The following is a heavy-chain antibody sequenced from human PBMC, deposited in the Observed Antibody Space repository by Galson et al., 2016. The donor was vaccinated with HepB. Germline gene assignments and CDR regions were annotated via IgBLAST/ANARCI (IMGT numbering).Heavy chain of an antibody. CDR2: TYYRSKWYN. CDR3: VEQRKGAPYGMDV. V-gene: IGHV6-1*01. J-gene: IGHJ6*02. CDR1: GDSVSSNSAA. Sequence: CAISGDSVSSNSAAWNWIRQSPSRGLEWLGRTYYRSKWYNDYAVSVKSRIIVNPDTSKNQFSLQLSSVTLEDTAVYYCVEQRKGAPYGMDVWGQGTTVTVSS. D-gene: IGHD1/OR15-1a*01.